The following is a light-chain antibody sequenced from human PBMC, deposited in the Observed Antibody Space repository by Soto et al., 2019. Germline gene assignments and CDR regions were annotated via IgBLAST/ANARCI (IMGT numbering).Light chain of an antibody. V-gene: IGKV1-5*03. J-gene: IGKJ5*01. CDR2: KSS. Sequence: DIQMTQSPSTLSASVGDRVTITCRASQSISRWLAWYQQKPGKAPKLLIYKSSSLESGVPSRFSGSGSGAEFPLTISSRQTDDLATYYDQQYNSYSPVTFGQGTGLDIK. CDR3: QQYNSYSPVT. CDR1: QSISRW.